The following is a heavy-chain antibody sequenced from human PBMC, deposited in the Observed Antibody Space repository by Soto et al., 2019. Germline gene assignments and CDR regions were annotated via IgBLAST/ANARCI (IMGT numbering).Heavy chain of an antibody. V-gene: IGHV3-11*06. CDR2: ISRSSSYT. Sequence: GGSLRLSCAASGVPFSDYYVSWIRQAPGKGLEWVSYISRSSSYTNYADSVKGRFTISRDNAKNSLYLQMNSLRAEDTAVYYCARRKYYYDSSGYALDIWGQGTMVTVSS. CDR1: GVPFSDYY. J-gene: IGHJ3*02. CDR3: ARRKYYYDSSGYALDI. D-gene: IGHD3-22*01.